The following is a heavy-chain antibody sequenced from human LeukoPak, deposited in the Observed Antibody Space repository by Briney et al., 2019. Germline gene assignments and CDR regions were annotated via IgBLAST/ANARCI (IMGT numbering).Heavy chain of an antibody. D-gene: IGHD6-25*01. CDR2: ISYDGRNK. CDR1: GFTFSSYG. V-gene: IGHV3-30*18. CDR3: AKDIEAGYSSGWTIEY. Sequence: GGSLRLSCVASGFTFSSYGMHWVRQAPGKGLEWVALISYDGRNKYYVDSVKGRFTISRDNSKNTLYLQMNSLRAEDAAVYYCAKDIEAGYSSGWTIEYWGQGTLVTVSS. J-gene: IGHJ4*02.